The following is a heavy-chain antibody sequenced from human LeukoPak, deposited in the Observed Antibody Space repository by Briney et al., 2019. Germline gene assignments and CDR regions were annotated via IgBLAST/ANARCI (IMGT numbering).Heavy chain of an antibody. J-gene: IGHJ5*02. CDR2: IIPIFGIA. CDR3: ARDRYNWNDDPNWFDP. Sequence: SVKVSCKASGGTFSSYAISWVRQAPGQGLEWMGRIIPIFGIASYAQKFQGRVTITADKSTSTAYMELSSLRSEDTAVYYCARDRYNWNDDPNWFDPWGQGTLVTVSS. CDR1: GGTFSSYA. D-gene: IGHD1-20*01. V-gene: IGHV1-69*04.